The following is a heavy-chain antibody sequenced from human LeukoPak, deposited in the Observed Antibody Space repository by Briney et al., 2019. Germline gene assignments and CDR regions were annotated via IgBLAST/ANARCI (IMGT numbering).Heavy chain of an antibody. V-gene: IGHV4-39*01. CDR2: IYYSGHT. Sequence: SETLSLTCTVSSDSISSSSNYWAWVRQSPGKGLEWIGAIYYSGHTYYNPSLKSRITMSVDTSKNQFSLKVSYVTAADTAVYYCARHEEEDGYNAKTIDYWGQGTLVTAYS. CDR3: ARHEEEDGYNAKTIDY. J-gene: IGHJ4*02. D-gene: IGHD5-24*01. CDR1: SDSISSSSNY.